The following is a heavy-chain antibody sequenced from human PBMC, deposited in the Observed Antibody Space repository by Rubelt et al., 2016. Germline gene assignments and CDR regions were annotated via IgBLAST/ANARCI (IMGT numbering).Heavy chain of an antibody. J-gene: IGHJ3*02. CDR1: EAW. CDR2: IKRKTDGGTS. Sequence: EAWMNWVRQAPGKGLEWVGRIKRKTDGGTSDHAAPVKGRFTISRDDSEHMLFLQMNSLRTEDTAVDYGTTDYDHDYGDYLGAFNIWGQGTMVTVTS. D-gene: IGHD4-17*01. V-gene: IGHV3-15*07. CDR3: TTDYDHDYGDYLGAFNI.